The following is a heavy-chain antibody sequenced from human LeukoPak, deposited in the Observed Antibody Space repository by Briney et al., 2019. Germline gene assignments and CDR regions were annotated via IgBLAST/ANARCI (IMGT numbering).Heavy chain of an antibody. CDR1: GFTFSSST. V-gene: IGHV3-21*01. D-gene: IGHD6-13*01. Sequence: PGGSLRLSCAASGFTFSSSTVNWVRQAPGKGLEWVSSISSGSNYIYYADSVKGRFTISRDNAKNSLYLQMNSLRAEDTAVYYCARDTSSWYWFDPWGQGTLVTVSS. J-gene: IGHJ5*02. CDR2: ISSGSNYI. CDR3: ARDTSSWYWFDP.